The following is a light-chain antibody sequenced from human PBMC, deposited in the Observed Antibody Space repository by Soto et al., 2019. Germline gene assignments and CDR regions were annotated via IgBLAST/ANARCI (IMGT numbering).Light chain of an antibody. Sequence: DMQMTQSPSSVSASVGDRVTITCRASEDMGTWLAWYQQKPGKAPKLLIFAASNLQSGVPTRFSGSGSGTDFTLTISSLQPEDFATYYCQQANSFPLTFGGGTKVEI. CDR2: AAS. CDR1: EDMGTW. CDR3: QQANSFPLT. V-gene: IGKV1-12*01. J-gene: IGKJ4*01.